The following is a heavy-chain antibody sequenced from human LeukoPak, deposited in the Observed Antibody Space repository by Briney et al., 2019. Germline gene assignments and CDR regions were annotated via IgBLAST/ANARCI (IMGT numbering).Heavy chain of an antibody. CDR3: ARSGYLWGFDY. Sequence: GASVKVSCKASGYTLTDYHLHWVRQAPGRRPEWMGWIDPNSGAATPAQKFQGRVTMTRDTSISTAYMEVSRLTSDDTAIYFCARSGYLWGFDYWGQGTLATVSS. D-gene: IGHD5-12*01. CDR2: IDPNSGAA. J-gene: IGHJ4*02. CDR1: GYTLTDYH. V-gene: IGHV1-2*02.